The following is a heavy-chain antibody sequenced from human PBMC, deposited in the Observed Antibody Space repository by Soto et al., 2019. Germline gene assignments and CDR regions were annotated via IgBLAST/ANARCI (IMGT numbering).Heavy chain of an antibody. V-gene: IGHV1-69*13. D-gene: IGHD6-19*01. J-gene: IGHJ4*02. CDR1: GGTFSSHA. Sequence: ASVKVSCKASGGTFSSHAISWVRQAPGQGLEWMGGIIPIFGTANYAQKFQGRVTITADESTSTAYMELSSLRSEDTAVYYCASNQGTPGSGWHTDPPGYYFDYWGQGTLVTVSS. CDR3: ASNQGTPGSGWHTDPPGYYFDY. CDR2: IIPIFGTA.